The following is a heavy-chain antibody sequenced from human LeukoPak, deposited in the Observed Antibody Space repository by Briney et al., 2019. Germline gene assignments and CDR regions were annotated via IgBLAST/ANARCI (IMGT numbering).Heavy chain of an antibody. CDR3: ARVGSGYSYGVPLYYFDY. CDR2: INPSGGST. Sequence: GASVKVSCKASGYTFTSYYMHWVRQAPGQGLEWMGIINPSGGSTSYAQKFQGRVTMTRDMPTSTVYMELSSLRSEDTAVYYCARVGSGYSYGVPLYYFDYWGQGTLVTVSS. CDR1: GYTFTSYY. J-gene: IGHJ4*02. V-gene: IGHV1-46*01. D-gene: IGHD5-18*01.